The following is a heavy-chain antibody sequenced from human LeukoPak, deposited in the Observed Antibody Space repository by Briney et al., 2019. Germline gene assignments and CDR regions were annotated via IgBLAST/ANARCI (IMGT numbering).Heavy chain of an antibody. CDR1: GFTFSNYW. Sequence: PGGSLRLSCAASGFTFSNYWMSWVRRAPGKGLEWVSNIKQDGSETYYVDSVRGRFTISRDNAKNSLYLQMDSLRAGDTPVYYCARDFWGAYRVDYFDYWDQGTLVSVSS. V-gene: IGHV3-7*01. D-gene: IGHD3-3*01. CDR2: IKQDGSET. CDR3: ARDFWGAYRVDYFDY. J-gene: IGHJ4*02.